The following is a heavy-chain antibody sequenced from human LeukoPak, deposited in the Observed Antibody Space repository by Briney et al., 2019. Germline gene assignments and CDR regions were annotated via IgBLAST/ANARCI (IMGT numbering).Heavy chain of an antibody. D-gene: IGHD3-10*01. V-gene: IGHV3-66*01. J-gene: IGHJ4*02. Sequence: GGSLRLSCAVSGFTVSSNYMSWVRQAPGKGLEWVSVIYSSGSTYYADSVKGRFTISRDNSKNTLYLQMNILRAVDTAVYYCASFKVEGSGKAYYFDYWGQGTLVTVSS. CDR3: ASFKVEGSGKAYYFDY. CDR2: IYSSGST. CDR1: GFTVSSNY.